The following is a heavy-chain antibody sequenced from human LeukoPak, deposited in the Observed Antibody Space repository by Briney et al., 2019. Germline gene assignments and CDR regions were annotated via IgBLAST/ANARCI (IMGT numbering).Heavy chain of an antibody. CDR1: GGSISSGSYY. J-gene: IGHJ4*02. D-gene: IGHD1-26*01. CDR3: ARSQYSGSYYSVGY. V-gene: IGHV4-61*02. Sequence: PSETLSLTCTVSGGSISSGSYYRSWIRQPAGKGLEWIGRIYTSGSTNYNPSLKSRVTISVDTSKNQFSLKLSSVTAADTAVYYCARSQYSGSYYSVGYWGQGTLVTVSP. CDR2: IYTSGST.